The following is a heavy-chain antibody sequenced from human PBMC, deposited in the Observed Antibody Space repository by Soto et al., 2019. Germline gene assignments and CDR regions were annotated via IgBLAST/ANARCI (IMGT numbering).Heavy chain of an antibody. Sequence: EVQLVESGGGLVKPRESLRLSSAASGVTFKNAWMNWVRQAPGKGLEWVGRIKSKIDGGTTDYTDPVEGRFTISRDDSKNTLYLPMTRLKTEDPAVYYCTIRSEYWGQGTLVTVSS. J-gene: IGHJ4*02. CDR1: GVTFKNAW. D-gene: IGHD4-17*01. V-gene: IGHV3-15*07. CDR2: IKSKIDGGTT. CDR3: TIRSEY.